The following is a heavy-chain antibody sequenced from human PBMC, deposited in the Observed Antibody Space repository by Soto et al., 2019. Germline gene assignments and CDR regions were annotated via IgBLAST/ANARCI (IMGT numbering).Heavy chain of an antibody. J-gene: IGHJ4*02. CDR1: GFSLTTNGVG. CDR3: APRRGAPGHFHS. V-gene: IGHV2-5*02. D-gene: IGHD2-2*01. CDR2: IYWDDDK. Sequence: QITLKESGPPLVKPTQTLTLTCTFSGFSLTTNGVGVGWIRQPPGKALEWLALIYWDDDKRYSPSLKSRLTTXKPXPKTQVVLTMTNLDPVYTATYYCAPRRGAPGHFHSWGQGTLVTVSS.